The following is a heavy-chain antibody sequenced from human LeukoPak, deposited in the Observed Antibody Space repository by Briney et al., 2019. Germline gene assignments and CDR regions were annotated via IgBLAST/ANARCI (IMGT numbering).Heavy chain of an antibody. V-gene: IGHV3-23*01. CDR3: AKSGNYYGSGSFDY. D-gene: IGHD3-10*01. J-gene: IGHJ4*02. CDR2: ISGSGGST. Sequence: GGSLRLSCAASGLTFSSYAMSWVRQAPGKGLEWVSAISGSGGSTYYADSVKGRFTISRDNSKNTLYLQMNSLRAEDTAVYYCAKSGNYYGSGSFDYWGQGTLVTVFS. CDR1: GLTFSSYA.